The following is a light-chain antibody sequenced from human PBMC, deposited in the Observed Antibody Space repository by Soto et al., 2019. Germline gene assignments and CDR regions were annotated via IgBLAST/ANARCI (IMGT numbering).Light chain of an antibody. CDR1: QSVSSSY. Sequence: EIVLTQSPGTLSLSPGERAPLSCRASQSVSSSYLAWYQQKPGQAPRLLIYGASSRATGIPDRFSGSGSGTDFTLTISRLEPEDFAVYYCQQYGSSPTFGQETKVDIK. CDR3: QQYGSSPT. J-gene: IGKJ1*01. CDR2: GAS. V-gene: IGKV3-20*01.